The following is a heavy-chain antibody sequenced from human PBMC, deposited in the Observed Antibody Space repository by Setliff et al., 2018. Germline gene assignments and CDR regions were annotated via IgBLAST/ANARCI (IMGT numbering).Heavy chain of an antibody. CDR1: GGTFSSYA. CDR3: ARVDIVVVVAAIEFDY. V-gene: IGHV1-69*13. J-gene: IGHJ4*02. Sequence: SVKVSCKASGGTFSSYAISWVRQAPGQGLEWMGGIIPIFGTANYAQKFQGRVTITADESTSTAYMELSSLRSEDTAVYYCARVDIVVVVAAIEFDYWGQGTLVTVSS. CDR2: IIPIFGTA. D-gene: IGHD2-15*01.